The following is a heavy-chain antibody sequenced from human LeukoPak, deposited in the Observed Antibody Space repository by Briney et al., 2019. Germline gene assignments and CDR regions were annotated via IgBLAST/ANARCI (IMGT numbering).Heavy chain of an antibody. CDR2: IKPDGSEK. V-gene: IGHV3-7*01. CDR1: AFSLNAYN. D-gene: IGHD2-21*01. Sequence: GGSLRLSCAASAFSLNAYNMNWVRQAPGKGLEWVANIKPDGSEKHYVDSVKGRFTISRDNAKNSLYLEMNSLRVEDTAVYYCVRGIGVWGPGTMVTVSS. J-gene: IGHJ3*01. CDR3: VRGIGV.